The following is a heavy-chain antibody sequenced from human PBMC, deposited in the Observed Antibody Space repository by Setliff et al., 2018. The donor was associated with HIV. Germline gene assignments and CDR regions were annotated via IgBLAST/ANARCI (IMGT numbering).Heavy chain of an antibody. D-gene: IGHD3-22*01. CDR3: ASGYQYDSSGYYYVTPIDY. CDR1: GGSIGSSSYY. V-gene: IGHV4-39*01. Sequence: NPSETLSLTCTVSGGSIGSSSYYWGCIRQPPGKGLEWIGSIYYTGSANYNPSLKSRVTMSVDTSKNQFSLKLSSVTAADTAVYYCASGYQYDSSGYYYVTPIDYWGQGTLVTVSS. CDR2: IYYTGSA. J-gene: IGHJ4*02.